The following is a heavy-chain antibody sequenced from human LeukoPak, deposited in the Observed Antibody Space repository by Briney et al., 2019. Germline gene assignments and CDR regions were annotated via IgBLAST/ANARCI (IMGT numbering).Heavy chain of an antibody. V-gene: IGHV3-21*01. Sequence: GGSLRLSCAASGFTFSSYSMNWVRQAPGKGLEWVSSISSSSSYIYYADSVKGRFTISRDNAKNSLYLQMNSLRAEDTAVYYCARVIAVAGGFDPWGQGTLVTVSS. CDR3: ARVIAVAGGFDP. J-gene: IGHJ5*02. CDR2: ISSSSSYI. CDR1: GFTFSSYS. D-gene: IGHD6-19*01.